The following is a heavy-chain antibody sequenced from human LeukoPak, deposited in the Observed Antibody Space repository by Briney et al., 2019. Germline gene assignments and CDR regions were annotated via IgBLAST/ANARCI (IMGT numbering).Heavy chain of an antibody. J-gene: IGHJ4*02. CDR3: AKAQYYDILTGLGYFDY. CDR2: ISWNSGSI. Sequence: GGSLRLSRAASGFTFDDYAMHWVRQAPGKGLEWVSGISWNSGSIGYADSVKGRFTISRDNAKNSLYLQMNSLRAEDTALYYCAKAQYYDILTGLGYFDYWGQGTLVTVSS. V-gene: IGHV3-9*01. CDR1: GFTFDDYA. D-gene: IGHD3-9*01.